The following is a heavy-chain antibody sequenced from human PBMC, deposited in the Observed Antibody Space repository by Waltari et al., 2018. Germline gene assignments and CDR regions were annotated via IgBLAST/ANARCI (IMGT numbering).Heavy chain of an antibody. CDR2: IFSNDEK. Sequence: QVTLKESGPVLVKPTETLTLTCTVFGFSLSNARMGVSWIRQPQGKALEWLAHIFSNDEKSYSTSLKSQLTISKDTSKSQVVLTMTNMDPVDTATYYCARVRRIAAPVGWFDPWGQGTLVTVSS. V-gene: IGHV2-26*01. J-gene: IGHJ5*02. CDR3: ARVRRIAAPVGWFDP. D-gene: IGHD6-6*01. CDR1: GFSLSNARMG.